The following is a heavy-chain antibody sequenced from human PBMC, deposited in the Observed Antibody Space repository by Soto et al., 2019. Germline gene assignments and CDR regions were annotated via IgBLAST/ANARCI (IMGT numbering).Heavy chain of an antibody. J-gene: IGHJ3*02. Sequence: SVKVSCKASGFTFTSSAVQWVRQARGQRLEWIGWIVVGSGNTNYAQKFQERVTITRDMSTSTAYMELSSLRSEDTGVYYCAAEEWELLLADAFDIWGQGTMVTVSS. D-gene: IGHD1-26*01. V-gene: IGHV1-58*01. CDR2: IVVGSGNT. CDR3: AAEEWELLLADAFDI. CDR1: GFTFTSSA.